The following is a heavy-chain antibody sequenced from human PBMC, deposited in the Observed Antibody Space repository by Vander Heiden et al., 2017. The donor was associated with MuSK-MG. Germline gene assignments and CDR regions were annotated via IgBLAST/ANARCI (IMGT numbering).Heavy chain of an antibody. CDR2: IYYRGST. Sequence: QLQLQESGPGLVKPSETLSLTCTVSGGSISSSSYSWGWSRQPPGKGLEWIGSIYYRGSTNYNPSLKSRVTISVDTSKNQFSLKLSSVTAADTAVYYCARQGPSWPFSMGYYYYGMDVWGQGTTVTVSS. CDR3: ARQGPSWPFSMGYYYYGMDV. J-gene: IGHJ6*02. D-gene: IGHD2-21*01. CDR1: GGSISSSSYS. V-gene: IGHV4-39*01.